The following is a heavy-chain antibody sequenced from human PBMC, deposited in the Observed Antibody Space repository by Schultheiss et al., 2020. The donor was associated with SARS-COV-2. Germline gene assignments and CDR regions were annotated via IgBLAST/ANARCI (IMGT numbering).Heavy chain of an antibody. D-gene: IGHD3-10*01. CDR3: ASLGGSGSYDVIDY. J-gene: IGHJ4*02. Sequence: SETLSLTCAVYGGSFSGYYWSWIRQPPGKGLEWIGEINHSGSTNYNPSLKSRVTISVDTSKNQFSLKLSYVTAADTAVYYCASLGGSGSYDVIDYWGQGTLVTVSS. V-gene: IGHV4-34*01. CDR1: GGSFSGYY. CDR2: INHSGST.